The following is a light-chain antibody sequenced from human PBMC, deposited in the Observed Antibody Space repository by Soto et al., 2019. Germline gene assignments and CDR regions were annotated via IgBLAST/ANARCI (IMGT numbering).Light chain of an antibody. CDR1: SSNLGAGYD. Sequence: QAVVTQPPPVSGAPGQRVTISCTGNSSNLGAGYDVHWYQQLPGAAPKLVIFGNRNRPSGVPERFSGSKSGTSASLAITGLQAEDEADYYCQAYDYSLTASVFGGGTKLTVL. J-gene: IGLJ3*02. CDR2: GNR. V-gene: IGLV1-40*01. CDR3: QAYDYSLTASV.